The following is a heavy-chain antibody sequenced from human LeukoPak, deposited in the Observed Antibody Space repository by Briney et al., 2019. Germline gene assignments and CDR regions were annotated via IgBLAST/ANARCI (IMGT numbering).Heavy chain of an antibody. J-gene: IGHJ1*01. CDR2: TSSSDAGT. D-gene: IGHD3-16*01. Sequence: GGSLRLSCAASGFTFSSYEMNWVRQAPGKGLEWVSATSSSDAGTYHAESVRGRFTISRDNSKNTQSLQMNSLRAEDTAVYYCAKDDDWGRYKHWGQGTLVTVSS. V-gene: IGHV3-23*01. CDR3: AKDDDWGRYKH. CDR1: GFTFSSYE.